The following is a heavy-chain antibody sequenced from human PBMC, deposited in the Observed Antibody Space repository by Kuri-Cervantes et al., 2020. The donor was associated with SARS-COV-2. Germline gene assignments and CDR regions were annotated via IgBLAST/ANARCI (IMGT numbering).Heavy chain of an antibody. Sequence: ESLKISCKASGYTFTSYGISWVRQAPGQGLEWMGWISAYNGNTNYAQKLQGRVTMTTDTSTSTAYMELRSLRSDDTAVYYCAVLTGESGPYYYYYGMDVWGQGTTVTVSS. J-gene: IGHJ6*02. CDR2: ISAYNGNT. D-gene: IGHD7-27*01. V-gene: IGHV1-18*01. CDR1: GYTFTSYG. CDR3: AVLTGESGPYYYYYGMDV.